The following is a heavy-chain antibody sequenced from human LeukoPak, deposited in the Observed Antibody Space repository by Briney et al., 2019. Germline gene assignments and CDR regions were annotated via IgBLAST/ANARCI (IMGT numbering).Heavy chain of an antibody. J-gene: IGHJ4*02. CDR3: ARWGGSSDDY. D-gene: IGHD1-26*01. CDR1: GYSISSGYY. CDR2: IYHSGST. V-gene: IGHV4-38-2*02. Sequence: SETLSLTCTVSGYSISSGYYWGWIRQPPGKGLEWIGSIYHSGSTYYNPSLKSRVTISVDTSKNQFSLKLSSVTAADTAVYYCARWGGSSDDYWGQGTLVTVSS.